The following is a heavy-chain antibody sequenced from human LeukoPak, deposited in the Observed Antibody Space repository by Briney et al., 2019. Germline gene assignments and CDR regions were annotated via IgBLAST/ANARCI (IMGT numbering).Heavy chain of an antibody. D-gene: IGHD1-26*01. Sequence: GGSLRLSCAASGFTFSSYGMHWVRQAPGKGLEWVAVISYDGSNKYYADSVKGRFTISRDNSKNTLYLQMNSLRAEDTAVYYCATGGSYADHRGQGTLVTVSS. J-gene: IGHJ4*02. CDR3: ATGGSYADH. CDR1: GFTFSSYG. CDR2: ISYDGSNK. V-gene: IGHV3-30*03.